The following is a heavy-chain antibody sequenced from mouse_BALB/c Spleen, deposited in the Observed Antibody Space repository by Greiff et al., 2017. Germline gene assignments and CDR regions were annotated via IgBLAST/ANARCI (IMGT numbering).Heavy chain of an antibody. CDR1: GYSITSDYA. D-gene: IGHD2-4*01. CDR2: ISYSGST. V-gene: IGHV3-2*02. J-gene: IGHJ3*01. CDR3: ARAEYDYDAWFAY. Sequence: EVKLMESGPGLVKPSQSLSLTCTVTGYSITSDYAWNWIRQFPGNKLEWMGYISYSGSTSYNPSLKSRISITRDTSKNQFFLQLNSVTTEDTATYYCARAEYDYDAWFAYWGQGTLVTVSA.